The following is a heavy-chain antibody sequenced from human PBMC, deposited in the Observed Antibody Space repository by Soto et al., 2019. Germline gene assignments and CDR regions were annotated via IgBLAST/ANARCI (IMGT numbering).Heavy chain of an antibody. CDR1: GFTFSDYY. D-gene: IGHD2-8*01. V-gene: IGHV3-11*01. J-gene: IGHJ5*01. CDR3: ARDQRPERYCTSAACLNWFDS. Sequence: GSLRLSCAASGFTFSDYYMSWVRQAPGKGLEWIAYISGSDGKIYYADSVKGRFSISRDNTKNTLYLQMDSLSVDDTAMYYCARDQRPERYCTSAACLNWFDSWGQGALVTVSS. CDR2: ISGSDGKI.